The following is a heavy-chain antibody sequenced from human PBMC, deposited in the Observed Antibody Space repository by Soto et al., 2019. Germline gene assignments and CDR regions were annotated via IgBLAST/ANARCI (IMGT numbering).Heavy chain of an antibody. CDR3: ARGELRYFDWLRPNNWFDP. CDR2: MNPNSGNT. V-gene: IGHV1-8*01. J-gene: IGHJ5*02. Sequence: ASVKVSCKASGYTFTSYDINWVRQATRQGLEWMGWMNPNSGNTGYAQKFQGRVTMTRNTSISTAYMELSSLRSEDTAVYYCARGELRYFDWLRPNNWFDPWGQGTLVTVSS. CDR1: GYTFTSYD. D-gene: IGHD3-9*01.